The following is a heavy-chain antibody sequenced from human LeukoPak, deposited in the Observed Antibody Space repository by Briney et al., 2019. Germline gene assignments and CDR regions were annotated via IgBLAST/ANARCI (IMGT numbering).Heavy chain of an antibody. CDR3: GRAGPVTKDHFIDV. Sequence: PGGSLRLSCAVSGFTFTNYWMSWARQSPGKGLEWVANIYLDGSRAYYVDSMKGRFTISRDNAKNSLFLQMNSLSAEDTAVYYCGRAGPVTKDHFIDVWGKGTTVTVSS. J-gene: IGHJ6*03. V-gene: IGHV3-7*01. CDR1: GFTFTNYW. D-gene: IGHD2-2*01. CDR2: IYLDGSRA.